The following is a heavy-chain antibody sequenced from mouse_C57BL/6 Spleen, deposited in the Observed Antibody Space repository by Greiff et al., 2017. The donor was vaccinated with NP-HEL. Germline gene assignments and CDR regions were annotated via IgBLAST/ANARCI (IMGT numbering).Heavy chain of an antibody. CDR3: ARDPFYGNYDRDY. CDR2: ISDGGSYT. D-gene: IGHD2-10*01. J-gene: IGHJ4*01. CDR1: GFTFSSYA. V-gene: IGHV5-4*01. Sequence: DVKLVESGGGLVKPGGSLKLSCAASGFTFSSYAMSWVRQTPEKRLEWVATISDGGSYTYYPDNVKGRFTISRDNAKNNLYLQMSHLKSEDTAMYYCARDPFYGNYDRDYWGQGTSVTVSS.